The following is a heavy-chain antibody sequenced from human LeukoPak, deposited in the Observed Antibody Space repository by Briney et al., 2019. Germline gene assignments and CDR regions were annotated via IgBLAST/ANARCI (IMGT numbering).Heavy chain of an antibody. J-gene: IGHJ1*01. Sequence: GGSPRLSCAASGFTFSSYSMNWVRKAPGKGLEWVSSISSSSSYIYYADSVKGRFTISRDNSKNTLYLQMNSLRAEDTAVYYCAKSTTVVTSHFQHWGQGTLVTVSS. CDR2: ISSSSSYI. CDR3: AKSTTVVTSHFQH. V-gene: IGHV3-21*04. CDR1: GFTFSSYS. D-gene: IGHD4-23*01.